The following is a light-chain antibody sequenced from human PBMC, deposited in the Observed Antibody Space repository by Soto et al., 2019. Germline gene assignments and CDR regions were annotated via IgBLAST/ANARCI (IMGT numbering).Light chain of an antibody. J-gene: IGKJ2*01. Sequence: IQITQSPSTVSSSVGDRVTITCLSSQSISSSLAWYQQKPGKAPKVLIYDASSLDSGVPSRFSGSGYGTEFTLTVSSLQPGDFATYSCQQYESYPYSFGQGTKVDIK. CDR1: QSISSS. CDR2: DAS. CDR3: QQYESYPYS. V-gene: IGKV1-5*01.